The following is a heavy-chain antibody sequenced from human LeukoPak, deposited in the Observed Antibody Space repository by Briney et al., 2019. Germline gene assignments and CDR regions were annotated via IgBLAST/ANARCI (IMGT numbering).Heavy chain of an antibody. CDR2: IRSKAYGGTT. V-gene: IGHV3-49*04. CDR1: GFTFGDYA. Sequence: GGSLRLSCTASGFTFGDYAMSWVRQAPGKGLEWVGFIRSKAYGGTTEYAASVKGRFTISRDDSKSIACLQMNSLKTEDTAVYYCTRDSVGIVVVGDAFDIWGQGTMVTVSS. D-gene: IGHD2-21*01. CDR3: TRDSVGIVVVGDAFDI. J-gene: IGHJ3*02.